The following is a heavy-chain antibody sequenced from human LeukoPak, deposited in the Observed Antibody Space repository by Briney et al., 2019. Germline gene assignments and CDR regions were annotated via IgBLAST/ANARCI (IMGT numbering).Heavy chain of an antibody. V-gene: IGHV4-61*02. CDR3: ARGGRDIVVVPAAIGGYYFDY. J-gene: IGHJ4*02. CDR1: GGSISSGSYY. CDR2: IYTSGST. Sequence: SETLSLTCTVSGGSISSGSYYWSWIRQPAGKGLEWIGRIYTSGSTNYNPSLKSRVTISVDTSKNQFSLKLSSVTAADTAVYYCARGGRDIVVVPAAIGGYYFDYWGQGTLVTVSS. D-gene: IGHD2-2*02.